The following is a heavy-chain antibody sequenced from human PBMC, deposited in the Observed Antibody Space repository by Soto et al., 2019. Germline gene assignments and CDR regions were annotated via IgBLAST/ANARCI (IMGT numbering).Heavy chain of an antibody. V-gene: IGHV4-31*03. D-gene: IGHD2-21*01. Sequence: KTSETLSLTCSVSGAALNSGNYYWSWIRQVPGKGLEWIGHIYVTGAVDYNPSLRDRITISQDTSERQFSLNLRLVTAADMAVYYCARLRIATNNYKWFDPWGQGTLVTVSS. J-gene: IGHJ5*02. CDR2: IYVTGAV. CDR1: GAALNSGNYY. CDR3: ARLRIATNNYKWFDP.